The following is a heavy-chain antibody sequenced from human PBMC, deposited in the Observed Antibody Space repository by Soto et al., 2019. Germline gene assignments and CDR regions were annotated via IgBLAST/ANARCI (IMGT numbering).Heavy chain of an antibody. CDR1: GGSVSSGSYY. J-gene: IGHJ4*02. CDR3: ATAMADFDY. D-gene: IGHD3-10*01. V-gene: IGHV4-61*01. Sequence: SETLSLTCTVSGGSVSSGSYYWSWIRQPPGKGLEWIGYIYYSGSTNYNPSLKSRVTISVDTSKNQFSLKLSSVTAADTAVYYCATAMADFDYWGQGTLVTVSS. CDR2: IYYSGST.